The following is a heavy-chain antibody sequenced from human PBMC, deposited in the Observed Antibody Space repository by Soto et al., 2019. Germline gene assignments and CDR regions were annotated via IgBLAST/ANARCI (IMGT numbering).Heavy chain of an antibody. CDR3: ARYSNNWFQTQGMDV. D-gene: IGHD6-13*01. J-gene: IGHJ6*02. CDR2: IDTSGNT. Sequence: LSLTCTVSVDSITTYYWSWIRQPAGKGLEWIGRIDTSGNTNYNPSLKSRVTMSVDTSKKQFSLKLTSVTAADTAVYYCARYSNNWFQTQGMDVWGQGTTVTVSS. CDR1: VDSITTYY. V-gene: IGHV4-4*07.